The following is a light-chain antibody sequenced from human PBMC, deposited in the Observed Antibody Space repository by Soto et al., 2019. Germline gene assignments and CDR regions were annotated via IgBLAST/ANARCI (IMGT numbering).Light chain of an antibody. CDR1: SSNIGSNT. CDR3: AAWDDSLNGVI. Sequence: QSVLTQPPSASGTPGQRVTISCSGGSSNIGSNTVNWYQHLPGTAPKLLIYSNNQRPSGVPDRLSGSKSGTSASLAISGLQSEDEADYYCAAWDDSLNGVIFGGGTKLTVL. V-gene: IGLV1-44*01. CDR2: SNN. J-gene: IGLJ2*01.